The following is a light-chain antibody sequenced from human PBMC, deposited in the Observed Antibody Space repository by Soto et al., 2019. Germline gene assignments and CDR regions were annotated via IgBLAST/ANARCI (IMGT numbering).Light chain of an antibody. J-gene: IGLJ3*02. CDR3: SSYTTSSTHWV. Sequence: QSVLTQPASVSGSPGQSITISCTGTSSDVGGYNYVSWYQQHPGKAPKLMIYEVSNRPSGVSNRFSGSKSGNMASLTISGLQAEDEADYYCSSYTTSSTHWVFGGGTKVTVL. CDR2: EVS. V-gene: IGLV2-14*01. CDR1: SSDVGGYNY.